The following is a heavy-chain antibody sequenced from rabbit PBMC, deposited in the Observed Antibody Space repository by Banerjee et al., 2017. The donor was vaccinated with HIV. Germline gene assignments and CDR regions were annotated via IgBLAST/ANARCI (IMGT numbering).Heavy chain of an antibody. CDR3: ARDGTAYAGYGYAGFNL. D-gene: IGHD6-1*01. CDR1: GFSFSSSYW. CDR2: INTSSGNT. Sequence: QEQLVESGGGLVQPEGSLTLTCTASGFSFSSSYWISWVRQAPGKGLEWIACINTSSGNTVYATWAKGRFTISRTSSTTVALQMTSLTAADTATYFCARDGTAYAGYGYAGFNLWGPGTLVTVS. J-gene: IGHJ4*01. V-gene: IGHV1S45*01.